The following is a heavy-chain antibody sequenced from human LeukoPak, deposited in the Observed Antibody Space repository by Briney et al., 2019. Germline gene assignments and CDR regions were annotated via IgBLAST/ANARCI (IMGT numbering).Heavy chain of an antibody. Sequence: GGSLRLSCAASGFTFSTSWMHWVRQAPGRGLEWVANINQDGSEKYYVDSAKGRFTVSRDNAKKSLYLQMNSLRAEDTAMYYCTRELGPPWGQGTLVTVSS. J-gene: IGHJ5*02. CDR1: GFTFSTSW. V-gene: IGHV3-7*01. CDR2: INQDGSEK. CDR3: TRELGPP.